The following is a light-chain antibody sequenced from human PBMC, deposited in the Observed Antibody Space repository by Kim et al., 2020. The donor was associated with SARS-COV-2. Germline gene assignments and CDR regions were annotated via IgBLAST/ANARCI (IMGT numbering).Light chain of an antibody. V-gene: IGLV7-46*01. Sequence: QAVVTQEPSLTVSPGGTVTLTCESSTGTVTSGHYPYWFQQRPGQTPRTLIYDTNYKHSWTPARFSGSLLGGKAALTLSGAQPDDEADYYCLLSSGGVRVFGVGTQLTVL. CDR3: LLSSGGVRV. CDR1: TGTVTSGHY. J-gene: IGLJ3*02. CDR2: DTN.